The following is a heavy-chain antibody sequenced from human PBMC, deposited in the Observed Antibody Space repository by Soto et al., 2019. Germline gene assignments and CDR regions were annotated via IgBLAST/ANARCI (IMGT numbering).Heavy chain of an antibody. CDR1: GGSFSGYY. D-gene: IGHD6-13*01. CDR2: INHSGST. J-gene: IGHJ6*03. Sequence: SETLSLTCAVYGGSFSGYYWSWIRQPPGKGLEWIGEINHSGSTNYNPSLKSRVTISVDTSKNQFSLKLSSVTAADTAVYYCAREGRQHAYYYYMDVRGKGTTVTVSS. CDR3: AREGRQHAYYYYMDV. V-gene: IGHV4-34*01.